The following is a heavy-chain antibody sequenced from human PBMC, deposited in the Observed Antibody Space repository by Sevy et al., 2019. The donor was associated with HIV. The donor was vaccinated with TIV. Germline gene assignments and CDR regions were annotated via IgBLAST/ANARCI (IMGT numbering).Heavy chain of an antibody. D-gene: IGHD6-19*01. CDR2: IWYDGSNQ. V-gene: IGHV3-33*06. CDR1: GFTFRSFG. Sequence: GGSLRVSCAASGFTFRSFGMHWVRQAPGKGLQWVAVIWYDGSNQYYVDSVKGRFTISRDNSKNTVYLQMNSLRVEDTVVYYCAKALESYTSGWYIFDYWGQGSLVTVSS. CDR3: AKALESYTSGWYIFDY. J-gene: IGHJ4*02.